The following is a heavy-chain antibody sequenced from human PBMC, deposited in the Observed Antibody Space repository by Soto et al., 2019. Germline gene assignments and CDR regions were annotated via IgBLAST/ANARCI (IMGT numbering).Heavy chain of an antibody. J-gene: IGHJ4*02. CDR2: VSSDGSST. V-gene: IGHV3-74*01. Sequence: EVQLVEPGGGLVQPGESLRLSCAASGFTFSSYWMHWIRQAPGKGLVWVSRVSSDGSSTVYATSVKGRLTISRDNAKNTLYLQMNSLSDEDTAVYYCARGLPNYSSFDSWGQGTLVTVSS. CDR3: ARGLPNYSSFDS. D-gene: IGHD4-4*01. CDR1: GFTFSSYW.